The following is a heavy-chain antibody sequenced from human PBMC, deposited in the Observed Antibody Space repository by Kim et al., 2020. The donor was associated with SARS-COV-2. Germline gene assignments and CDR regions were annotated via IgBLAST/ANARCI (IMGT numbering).Heavy chain of an antibody. Sequence: DSVKGRFTISRDNSKDTLYLQMNSLRAEDTAVYYCAKDRNNWNGVGAFDIWGQGTMVTVSS. D-gene: IGHD1-20*01. CDR3: AKDRNNWNGVGAFDI. V-gene: IGHV3-23*01. J-gene: IGHJ3*02.